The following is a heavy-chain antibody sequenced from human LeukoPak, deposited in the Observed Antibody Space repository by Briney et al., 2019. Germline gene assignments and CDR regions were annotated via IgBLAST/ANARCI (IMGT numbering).Heavy chain of an antibody. V-gene: IGHV1-46*01. D-gene: IGHD5-24*01. CDR3: AKDGLEQYYYYMDV. CDR2: INPSGGST. J-gene: IGHJ6*03. Sequence: ASVKVSCKASGYTFTSYYMHWVRQASGQGLEWMGIINPSGGSTSYAQKFQGRVTMTRDMSTSTVYMELSSLRAEDTALYYCAKDGLEQYYYYMDVWGKGTTVTVSS. CDR1: GYTFTSYY.